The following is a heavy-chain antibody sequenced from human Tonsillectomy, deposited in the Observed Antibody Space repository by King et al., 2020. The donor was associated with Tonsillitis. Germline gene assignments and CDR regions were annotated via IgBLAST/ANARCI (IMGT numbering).Heavy chain of an antibody. J-gene: IGHJ6*02. CDR2: VSYSGST. V-gene: IGHV4-59*01. Sequence: QLQESGPGLVKPSETLSLTCSVSGDSISNYYWSWIRQPPGKGLEWIGHVSYSGSTNYNPSLKSRVIISVDTSKNKFSLKLNSVTAADTAVYYCARDRSPETRWXRRGYHXYYGVXVWGXGTTVTVSS. CDR3: ARDRSPETRWXRRGYHXYYGVXV. D-gene: IGHD1-1*01. CDR1: GDSISNYY.